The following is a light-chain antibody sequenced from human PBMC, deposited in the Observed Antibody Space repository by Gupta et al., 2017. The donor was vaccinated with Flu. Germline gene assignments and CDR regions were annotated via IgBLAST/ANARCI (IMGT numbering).Light chain of an antibody. CDR3: QAWDSNTANWV. CDR2: QDC. V-gene: IGLV3-1*01. Sequence: GQTDNITCSGDKLGNKYAYWYQQKPGQPPVLVIYQDCDRPSGIPERFSGANSGNTAALTSSGTQAMDEAEYFCQAWDSNTANWVFGGGTKLTVL. J-gene: IGLJ3*02. CDR1: KLGNKY.